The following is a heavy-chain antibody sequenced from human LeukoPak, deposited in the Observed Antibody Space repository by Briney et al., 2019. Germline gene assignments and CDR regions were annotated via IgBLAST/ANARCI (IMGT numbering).Heavy chain of an antibody. V-gene: IGHV3-30-3*01. Sequence: PGGSLRLSCAASGFTFSSHVMHWVRQAPGKGLEWVAVISFDGSSEYYADSVKGRFTISRDNSKNTLYLQMNSLRAEDTAVYFCARDWTDDYRNYGGAFDIWGQGTMVTVSS. D-gene: IGHD4-11*01. CDR1: GFTFSSHV. CDR2: ISFDGSSE. CDR3: ARDWTDDYRNYGGAFDI. J-gene: IGHJ3*02.